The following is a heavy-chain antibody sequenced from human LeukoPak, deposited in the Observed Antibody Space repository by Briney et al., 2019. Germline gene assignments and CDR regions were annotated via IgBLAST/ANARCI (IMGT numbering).Heavy chain of an antibody. V-gene: IGHV3-48*01. D-gene: IGHD2-2*01. CDR3: ARDARSHCGTDACYGPYFDY. CDR1: GFSFSTSS. J-gene: IGHJ4*02. Sequence: GGSLRLSCAASGFSFSTSSMSWVRQTPGKGLEWISYIRGSSTTIYYADSVKGRFTISRDNARNSLYLQMNDLRAEDTGMYFCARDARSHCGTDACYGPYFDYWGQGSLVTVSS. CDR2: IRGSSTTI.